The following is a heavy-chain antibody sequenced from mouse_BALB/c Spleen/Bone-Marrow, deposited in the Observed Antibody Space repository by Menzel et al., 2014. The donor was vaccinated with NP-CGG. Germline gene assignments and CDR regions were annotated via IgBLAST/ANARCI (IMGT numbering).Heavy chain of an antibody. CDR3: ASSTMITDYYAMDY. D-gene: IGHD2-4*01. Sequence: LVESGPELVRTGASVKMSCKASGYTFTSYWMHWVKQRPGQGLEWIGMIDPSNSETRLNQKFKDKATLNVDKSSNTAYMQLSSLTSEDSAVYYCASSTMITDYYAMDYCGQGTSVTVSS. CDR2: IDPSNSET. J-gene: IGHJ4*01. CDR1: GYTFTSYW. V-gene: IGHV1-74*04.